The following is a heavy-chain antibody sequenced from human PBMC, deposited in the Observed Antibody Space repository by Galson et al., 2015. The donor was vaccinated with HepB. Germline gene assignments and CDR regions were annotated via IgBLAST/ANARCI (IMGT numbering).Heavy chain of an antibody. CDR3: ARHAHYYPYSVSGTYYNRGHYDH. D-gene: IGHD3-10*01. Sequence: QSGAEVKKPGESLRISCKGSGYSFTSYWINWVRQMPGKGLEWMGRIDPSDSYITYSPSFQGHVTISADKSISTAYLHWSSLKASDTAMYYYARHAHYYPYSVSGTYYNRGHYDHWGQGTLVTVSS. J-gene: IGHJ4*02. CDR2: IDPSDSYI. V-gene: IGHV5-10-1*01. CDR1: GYSFTSYW.